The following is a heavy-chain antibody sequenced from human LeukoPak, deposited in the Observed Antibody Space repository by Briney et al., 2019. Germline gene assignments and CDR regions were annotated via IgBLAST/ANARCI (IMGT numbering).Heavy chain of an antibody. Sequence: GGSLRLSCAASGFTLSVYYMSWLRHAPGRGLEWGSYISSSRRTIYYTHSVKGRHTLSRDNGKNSLYLQMNRLRAEDTAVYYCARASYDYVWRSYPSDHWGQGTLVTVSS. CDR2: ISSSRRTI. V-gene: IGHV3-11*04. CDR1: GFTLSVYY. J-gene: IGHJ4*02. D-gene: IGHD3-16*01. CDR3: ARASYDYVWRSYPSDH.